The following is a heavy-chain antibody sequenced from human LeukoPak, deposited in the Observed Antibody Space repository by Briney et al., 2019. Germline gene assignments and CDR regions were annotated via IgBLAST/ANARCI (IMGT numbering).Heavy chain of an antibody. Sequence: SETLSLTCAVYGGSFSGYFWSWIRQPPGRGLEWIGEVNHSGRTNYNPSLKSRVTISVDTSKNQFSLNLRSVTAAGTAVYYCARGQFQRDYWGQGTLVTVSS. CDR2: VNHSGRT. V-gene: IGHV4-34*01. J-gene: IGHJ4*02. CDR3: ARGQFQRDY. CDR1: GGSFSGYF.